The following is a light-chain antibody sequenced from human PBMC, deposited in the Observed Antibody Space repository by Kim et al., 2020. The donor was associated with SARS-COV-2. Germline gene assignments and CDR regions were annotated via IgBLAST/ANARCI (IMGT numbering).Light chain of an antibody. CDR3: ETWNTSTRV. CDR2: VESSGSY. Sequence: IAWHQQQPGKAPRYLMKVESSGSYNKGSGVPDRFSGSSSGADHSLTISNLQSEDEADYYCETWNTSTRVFGGGTQLTVL. J-gene: IGLJ2*01. V-gene: IGLV4-60*03.